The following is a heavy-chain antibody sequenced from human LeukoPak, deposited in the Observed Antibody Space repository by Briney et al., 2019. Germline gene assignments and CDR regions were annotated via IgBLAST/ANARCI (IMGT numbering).Heavy chain of an antibody. J-gene: IGHJ4*02. CDR1: GFTFSNYA. D-gene: IGHD2-2*01. V-gene: IGHV3-23*01. CDR2: INGNGDNT. CDR3: AKAPYYQPVDY. Sequence: GGSLRLSCAASGFTFSNYAMNWVRLAPGKGLEWVSGINGNGDNTYYADSVKGRFTISRDNSKNTLCLQMNSLRAEDTAVYYCAKAPYYQPVDYWGQGTLVTVSS.